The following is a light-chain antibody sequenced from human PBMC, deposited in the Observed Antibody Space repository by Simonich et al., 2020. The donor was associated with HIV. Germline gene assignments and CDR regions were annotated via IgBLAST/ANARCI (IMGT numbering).Light chain of an antibody. Sequence: DSVMTQSPDSLAVSLGERATINCKSSQRVLYSSNNKNYLAWYQQKPGQPPKLLIYWASTRESGVPDRFSGSGSGTDFTLTISSLQAEDVAVYYCQQYYTTPRTFGQGTKVDNK. V-gene: IGKV4-1*01. CDR2: WAS. CDR1: QRVLYSSNNKNY. CDR3: QQYYTTPRT. J-gene: IGKJ1*01.